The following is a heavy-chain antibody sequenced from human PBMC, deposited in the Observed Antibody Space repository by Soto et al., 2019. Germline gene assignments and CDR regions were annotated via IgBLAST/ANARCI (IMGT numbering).Heavy chain of an antibody. D-gene: IGHD2-2*01. Sequence: ASVKVSCKASEGTFSSHAISWVRQAPGQGLEWMGRIIPVFRTANYAQRFQDRVTITADDSTSTAFMELSSLKSEDTAVYYCARGLVVVPAAEINFDYWGQGTPVTVSS. CDR2: IIPVFRTA. CDR3: ARGLVVVPAAEINFDY. V-gene: IGHV1-69*13. CDR1: EGTFSSHA. J-gene: IGHJ4*02.